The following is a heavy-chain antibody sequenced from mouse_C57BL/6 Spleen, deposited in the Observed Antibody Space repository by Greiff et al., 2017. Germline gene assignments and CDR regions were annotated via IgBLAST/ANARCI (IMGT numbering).Heavy chain of an antibody. Sequence: EVKLVESGEGLVKPGGSLKLSCAASGFTFSSYAMSWVRQTPEKRLEWVAYISGGGDYIYYADTVKGRFTISRDNARNTLYLQMSSLKSEDTAMYYCTRAFITTVPAYFDYWGQGTTLTVSS. J-gene: IGHJ2*01. CDR3: TRAFITTVPAYFDY. D-gene: IGHD1-1*01. CDR2: ISGGGDYI. CDR1: GFTFSSYA. V-gene: IGHV5-9-1*02.